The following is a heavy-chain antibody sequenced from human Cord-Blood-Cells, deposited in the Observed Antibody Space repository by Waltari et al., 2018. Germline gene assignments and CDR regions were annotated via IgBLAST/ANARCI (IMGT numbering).Heavy chain of an antibody. CDR1: GGSFSGYY. Sequence: QVQLQQWGAGLLKPSETLSLTCAVYGGSFSGYYWSWIRQPPGKGLEWIGEINHSGSTNYNPSLKSRVTISVDTSKNQFSLKLSSVTAADTAVYYCARGKIAARPRNWFDPWGQGTLVTVSS. CDR3: ARGKIAARPRNWFDP. J-gene: IGHJ5*02. CDR2: INHSGST. V-gene: IGHV4-34*01. D-gene: IGHD6-6*01.